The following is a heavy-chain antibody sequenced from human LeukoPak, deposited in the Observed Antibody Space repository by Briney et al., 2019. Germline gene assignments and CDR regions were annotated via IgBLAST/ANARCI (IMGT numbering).Heavy chain of an antibody. V-gene: IGHV3-23*01. CDR2: ISGNAGST. D-gene: IGHD4/OR15-4a*01. Sequence: GGSLRLSCAASGFIFSNYAMTWVHQAPGKGLEWVSSISGNAGSTYYIDSVKGRFTISRDNSKNTLFLQMNSLRAEDTGMYYCAKYGAPGWSGYCDYWGQGTLVTVSS. CDR3: AKYGAPGWSGYCDY. J-gene: IGHJ4*02. CDR1: GFIFSNYA.